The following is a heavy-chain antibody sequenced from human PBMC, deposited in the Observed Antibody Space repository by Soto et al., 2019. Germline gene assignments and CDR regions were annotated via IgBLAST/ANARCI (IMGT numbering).Heavy chain of an antibody. D-gene: IGHD6-19*01. J-gene: IGHJ6*02. V-gene: IGHV3-30-3*01. Sequence: GGSLRLSCAASGFTFSSYAMHWVRQAPGKGLEWVAVISYDGSNKYYADSVKGRFTISRDNSKNTLYLQMNSLRAEDTAVYYCARDEGFGKQWLFFYYYYYGMDVWGQGTTVTVSS. CDR2: ISYDGSNK. CDR1: GFTFSSYA. CDR3: ARDEGFGKQWLFFYYYYYGMDV.